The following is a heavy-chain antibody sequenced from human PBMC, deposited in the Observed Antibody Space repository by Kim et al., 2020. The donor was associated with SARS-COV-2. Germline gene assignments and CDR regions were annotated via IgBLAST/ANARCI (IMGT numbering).Heavy chain of an antibody. V-gene: IGHV3-7*03. Sequence: YVDSVKGRFTISRANAKNSLYLQMNSLRAEDTAVYYCAKVRYGIVVGMIDYWGQGTLVTVSS. D-gene: IGHD2-2*01. CDR3: AKVRYGIVVGMIDY. J-gene: IGHJ4*02.